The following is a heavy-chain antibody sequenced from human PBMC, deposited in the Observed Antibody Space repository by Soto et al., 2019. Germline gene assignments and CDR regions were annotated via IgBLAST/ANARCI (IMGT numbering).Heavy chain of an antibody. D-gene: IGHD2-15*01. CDR1: GYTFTSYA. V-gene: IGHV1-69*13. Sequence: ASGKVSCKASGYTFTSYAISWVRQAPGQGLEWMGGIIPIFGTANYAQKFQGRVTITADESTSTAYMELSSLRSEDTAVYYCASDLYCSGGSCYSPSFEWFDPWGQGTLVTVSS. J-gene: IGHJ5*02. CDR2: IIPIFGTA. CDR3: ASDLYCSGGSCYSPSFEWFDP.